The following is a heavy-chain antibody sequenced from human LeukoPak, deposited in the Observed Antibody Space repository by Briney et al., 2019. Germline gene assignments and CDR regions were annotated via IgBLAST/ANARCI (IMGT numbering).Heavy chain of an antibody. CDR3: ARVKGWPPGWFDP. Sequence: SETLSLTCTVSGYSISSGYYWGWIRQPPGKGLEWIGSIYHSGSTYYNPSLKSRVTISVDTSKNQFSLKLSSVIAADTAVYYCARVKGWPPGWFDPWGQGTLVTVSS. D-gene: IGHD5-24*01. J-gene: IGHJ5*02. CDR1: GYSISSGYY. V-gene: IGHV4-38-2*02. CDR2: IYHSGST.